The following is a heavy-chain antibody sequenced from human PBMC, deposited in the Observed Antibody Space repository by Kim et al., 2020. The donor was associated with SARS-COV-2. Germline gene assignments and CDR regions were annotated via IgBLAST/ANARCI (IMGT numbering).Heavy chain of an antibody. Sequence: TANYAQKFQGRVTINANESTSTAYMELSRLRSEDAAVYYCASGQQLVLDYWGQGTLVTVSS. J-gene: IGHJ4*02. D-gene: IGHD6-13*01. CDR3: ASGQQLVLDY. CDR2: TA. V-gene: IGHV1-69*01.